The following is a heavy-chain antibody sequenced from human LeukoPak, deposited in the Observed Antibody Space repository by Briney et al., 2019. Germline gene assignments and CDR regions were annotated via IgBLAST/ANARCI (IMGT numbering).Heavy chain of an antibody. V-gene: IGHV3-48*03. J-gene: IGHJ4*02. CDR3: AREMQWLDY. D-gene: IGHD6-19*01. Sequence: PGGSLRLSCAASGFTFSSYEMNWFRQAPGKGLEWVSYISSSGSTIYYADSVKGRFTISRDNAKNSLYLQMNSLRAEDTAVYYCAREMQWLDYWGQGTLVTVSS. CDR1: GFTFSSYE. CDR2: ISSSGSTI.